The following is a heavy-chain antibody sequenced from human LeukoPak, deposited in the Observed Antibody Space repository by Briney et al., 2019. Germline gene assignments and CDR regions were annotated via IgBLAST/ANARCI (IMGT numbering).Heavy chain of an antibody. D-gene: IGHD3-16*02. CDR2: IIPIFGTA. V-gene: IGHV1-69*05. Sequence: WASVKVSCKASGGTFSSYAISWVRQAPGQGLEWMGRIIPIFGTANYAQKFQGRVTITTDESTSTAYMGLSSLRSEDTAVYYCAREDMITFGGVIDWGQGTLVTVSS. J-gene: IGHJ4*02. CDR1: GGTFSSYA. CDR3: AREDMITFGGVID.